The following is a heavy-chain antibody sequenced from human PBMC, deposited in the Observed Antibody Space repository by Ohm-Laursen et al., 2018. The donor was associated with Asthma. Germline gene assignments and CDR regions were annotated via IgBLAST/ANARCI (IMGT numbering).Heavy chain of an antibody. Sequence: SLRLSCTASGSTFDDYAMHWVRQAPGKGLKWVSGFSLDSDRIGYADSVKGRFTISRDNSKNSLYLQMNSLRTEDTALYYCAKGDYVWGSYRYFDYYGMDVWGQGTTVTVSS. CDR3: AKGDYVWGSYRYFDYYGMDV. CDR1: GSTFDDYA. D-gene: IGHD3-16*02. CDR2: FSLDSDRI. V-gene: IGHV3-9*01. J-gene: IGHJ6*02.